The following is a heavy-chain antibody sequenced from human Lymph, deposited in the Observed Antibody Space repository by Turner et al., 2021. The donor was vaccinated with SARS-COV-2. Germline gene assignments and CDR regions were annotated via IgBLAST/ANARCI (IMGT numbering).Heavy chain of an antibody. CDR2: ISASGATT. CDR3: AKDPNWYVLSAVDY. V-gene: IGHV3-23*01. Sequence: EVQLLESGGGLVQHGGSLRLSCAASGFTFSSYAMSWVRQAPGKGLEWVSAISASGATTYYADSVKGRFTISRDNSKNTLYLQMNSLRAEDTAVYYCAKDPNWYVLSAVDYWGQGTLVTVSS. J-gene: IGHJ4*02. D-gene: IGHD1-1*01. CDR1: GFTFSSYA.